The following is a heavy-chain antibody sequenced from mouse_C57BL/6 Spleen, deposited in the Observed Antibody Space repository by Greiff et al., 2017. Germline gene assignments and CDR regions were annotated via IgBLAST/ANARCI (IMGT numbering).Heavy chain of an antibody. D-gene: IGHD2-3*01. CDR2: IYPGSGNT. J-gene: IGHJ2*01. V-gene: IGHV1-66*01. Sequence: QVQLQQSGPELVKPGASVKISCKASGYSFTSYYIHWVKQRPGQGLEWIGWIYPGSGNTKYNEKFKGKATLTADTSSSTAYMQLSSLTSEDSAVYYCLYDGYPYYFDYWGQGTTLTVSS. CDR3: LYDGYPYYFDY. CDR1: GYSFTSYY.